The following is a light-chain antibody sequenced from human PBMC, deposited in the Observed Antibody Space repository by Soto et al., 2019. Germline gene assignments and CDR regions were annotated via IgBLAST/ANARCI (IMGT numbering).Light chain of an antibody. CDR1: HTISSSY. J-gene: IGKJ1*01. V-gene: IGKV3-20*01. CDR3: QQYDTLPLT. CDR2: GIS. Sequence: EIVLTQSPGTLSLSPGERATLSCRASHTISSSYLAWYQQKPGQAPRLLIYGISSRASGIPDRFRGSGSGTDFTLTITRQEPEDSAVYYCQQYDTLPLTFGQGTKVEIK.